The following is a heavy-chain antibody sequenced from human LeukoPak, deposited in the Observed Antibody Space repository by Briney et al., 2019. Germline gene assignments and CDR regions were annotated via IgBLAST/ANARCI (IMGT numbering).Heavy chain of an antibody. Sequence: GGSLRLSCAASGFTFSSYGMHWVRQAPGKGLEWVAVISYDGSNKYYADSVKGRFTISRDNSKNTLYLQMNSLRAEDTAVYYCAKVADGLPPDYYYYMDVWGKGTTVTVSS. V-gene: IGHV3-30*18. CDR3: AKVADGLPPDYYYYMDV. D-gene: IGHD2-15*01. CDR1: GFTFSSYG. CDR2: ISYDGSNK. J-gene: IGHJ6*03.